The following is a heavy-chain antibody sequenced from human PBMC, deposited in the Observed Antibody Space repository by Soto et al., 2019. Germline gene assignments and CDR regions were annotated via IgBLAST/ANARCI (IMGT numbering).Heavy chain of an antibody. CDR3: AREGAAGDDYGDYGSYYYYYMDV. CDR1: GGSISSGGYY. Sequence: QVQLQESGPGLVKPSQTLSLTCTVSGGSISSGGYYWSWIRQHPGKGLEWIGYIYYSVSTYYNPSLKGRGTISVDTSKNQFGLKLRSVTAADTAVYYCAREGAAGDDYGDYGSYYYYYMDVWGKGTTVTVSS. V-gene: IGHV4-31*03. CDR2: IYYSVST. J-gene: IGHJ6*03. D-gene: IGHD4-17*01.